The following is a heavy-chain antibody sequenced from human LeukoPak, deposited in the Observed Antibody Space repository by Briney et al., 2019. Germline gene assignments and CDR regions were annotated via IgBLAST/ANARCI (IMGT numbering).Heavy chain of an antibody. CDR3: ARDWARLNSGYDSRFDP. Sequence: SVKVSCKASGGTFSSYTISWVRQAPGQGLEWMGRIIPILGIANYAQKFQGRVTITADKSTSTAYMELSSLRSEDTAVYYCARDWARLNSGYDSRFDPWGQGTLVTVSS. CDR1: GGTFSSYT. D-gene: IGHD5-12*01. CDR2: IIPILGIA. V-gene: IGHV1-69*04. J-gene: IGHJ5*02.